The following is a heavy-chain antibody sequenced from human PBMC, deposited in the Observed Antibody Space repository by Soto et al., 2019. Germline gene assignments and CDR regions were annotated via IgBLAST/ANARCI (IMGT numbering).Heavy chain of an antibody. CDR1: GYTFTSYY. Sequence: QVQLVQSGAEVKKPGASVKVSCKASGYTFTSYYMHWVRQAPGQGLEWMGIINPSGGSTSYAQKFQVRVTMTRDTSTGKVYMELSSLRSEDMAVYYCARDSGSYHYGMDVWGQGTTVTVSS. CDR2: INPSGGST. D-gene: IGHD1-26*01. CDR3: ARDSGSYHYGMDV. J-gene: IGHJ6*02. V-gene: IGHV1-46*01.